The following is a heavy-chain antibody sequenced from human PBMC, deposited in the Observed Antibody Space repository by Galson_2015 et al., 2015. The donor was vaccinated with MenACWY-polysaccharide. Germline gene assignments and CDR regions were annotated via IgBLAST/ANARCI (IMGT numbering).Heavy chain of an antibody. Sequence: SLRLSCAASGFTFGSYAMSWVRQAPGKGLVWVSRINSDASSTAYADSVKGRFTISRDNAKNTLYLQMNSLRVEDTAVYYCVGPLGRGGTGAYGMDAWGQGTTVTVSS. CDR2: INSDASST. V-gene: IGHV3-74*01. CDR1: GFTFGSYA. J-gene: IGHJ6*02. D-gene: IGHD3-10*01. CDR3: VGPLGRGGTGAYGMDA.